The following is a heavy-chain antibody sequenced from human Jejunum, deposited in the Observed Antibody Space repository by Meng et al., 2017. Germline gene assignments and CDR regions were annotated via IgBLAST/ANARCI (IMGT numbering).Heavy chain of an antibody. CDR1: GGSFNSYF. Sequence: QVQLQQRGAGLLKPSETLSLTCGVYGGSFNSYFWNWIRQPPGKGLEWIGEINQNGRTNYNPSLESRVTISMDKSKKEFSLRLASVTAADTALYYCVRGRDPMVVGELDPWGQGTLVTVSS. CDR2: INQNGRT. CDR3: VRGRDPMVVGELDP. V-gene: IGHV4-34*01. J-gene: IGHJ5*02. D-gene: IGHD2-15*01.